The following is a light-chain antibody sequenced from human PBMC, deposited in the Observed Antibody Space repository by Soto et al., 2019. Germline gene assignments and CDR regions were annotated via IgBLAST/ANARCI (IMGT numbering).Light chain of an antibody. CDR3: QQYHTSPLM. CDR2: GAS. CDR1: QSVRSNY. V-gene: IGKV3-20*01. Sequence: EIVLTQSPGTLSLSPGERATRACRASQSVRSNYLAWYQQKPGQAPRLLIYGASSRATGIPDRFSGSGSGTDFTLTISRLEPEDLAMYYCQQYHTSPLMFGQGTKVDIK. J-gene: IGKJ1*01.